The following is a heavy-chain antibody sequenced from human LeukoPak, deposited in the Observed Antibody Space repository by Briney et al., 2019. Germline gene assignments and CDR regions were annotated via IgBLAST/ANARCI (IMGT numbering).Heavy chain of an antibody. V-gene: IGHV3-11*01. D-gene: IGHD5-12*01. CDR3: ASDIVATSGDF. Sequence: GGSLRLSCAASGFTFSAYYMSWIRQAPGKGQEWVAYITSSGADIYYADSVKGRFTISRDNAKNALFLRMNSLRVEDTATYYCASDIVATSGDFWGQGTLVSVSS. CDR1: GFTFSAYY. CDR2: ITSSGADI. J-gene: IGHJ4*02.